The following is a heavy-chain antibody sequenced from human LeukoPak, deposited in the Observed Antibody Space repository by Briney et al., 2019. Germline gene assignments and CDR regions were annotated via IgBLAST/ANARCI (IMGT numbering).Heavy chain of an antibody. CDR2: IYYSGST. CDR1: GGSISSNY. D-gene: IGHD3-3*01. Sequence: SETLSLTCTVSGGSISSNYWSWIRQPPGKGLEWIGYIYYSGSTNYNPSLKSRVTISVDTSKNQFSLKLSSVTAADTAVYYCARGGPYYDFWSGYGNWFDPWGQGTLVTVSS. V-gene: IGHV4-59*01. J-gene: IGHJ5*02. CDR3: ARGGPYYDFWSGYGNWFDP.